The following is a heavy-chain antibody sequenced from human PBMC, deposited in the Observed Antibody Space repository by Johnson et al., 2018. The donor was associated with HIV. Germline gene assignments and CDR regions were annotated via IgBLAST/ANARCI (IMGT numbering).Heavy chain of an antibody. CDR2: IWYDGSNK. Sequence: VQLVESGGGVVQPGGSLRLSCAASGFTFSSYGMHWVRQAPGQGLEWVAVIWYDGSNKFSIDSVTGRFTISRDNSKNTLFLQMSSLRAEDAAVYYCAKDIGDGYNRWGAFDFWGQGTMVTVSS. D-gene: IGHD5-24*01. CDR3: AKDIGDGYNRWGAFDF. CDR1: GFTFSSYG. J-gene: IGHJ3*01. V-gene: IGHV3-33*03.